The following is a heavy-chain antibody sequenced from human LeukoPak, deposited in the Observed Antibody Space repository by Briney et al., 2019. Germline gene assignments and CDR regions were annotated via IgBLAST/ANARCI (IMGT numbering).Heavy chain of an antibody. Sequence: PSETLSLTCAVSGGSISSGGYSWRWIRQPPGKGLEWIGYIYYSVNTYYSPSLKSRVTISVDTSKNQFSLKLSSVTAADTAVYYCARDGGVAPHNWFDPWGQGTLVTVSS. CDR3: ARDGGVAPHNWFDP. D-gene: IGHD2-8*02. V-gene: IGHV4-30-4*07. CDR1: GGSISSGGYS. J-gene: IGHJ5*02. CDR2: IYYSVNT.